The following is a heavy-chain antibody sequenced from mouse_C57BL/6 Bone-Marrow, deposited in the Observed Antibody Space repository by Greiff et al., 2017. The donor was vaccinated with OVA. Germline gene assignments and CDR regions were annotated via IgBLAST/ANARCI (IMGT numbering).Heavy chain of an antibody. CDR2: INPNNGGT. CDR3: ARSGILLRGDWYFDV. V-gene: IGHV1-18*01. D-gene: IGHD1-1*01. J-gene: IGHJ1*03. CDR1: GYTFTDYN. Sequence: EVKLQQSGPELVKPGASVKIPCKASGYTFTDYNMDWVKQSHGKSLEWIGDINPNNGGTIYNQKFKGKATLTVDKSSSTAYMELRSLTSEDTAVYYCARSGILLRGDWYFDVWGTGTTVTVSS.